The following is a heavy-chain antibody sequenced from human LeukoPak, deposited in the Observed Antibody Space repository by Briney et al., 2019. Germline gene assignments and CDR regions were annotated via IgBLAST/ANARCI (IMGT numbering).Heavy chain of an antibody. CDR1: GGSISSYY. CDR2: IYYSGST. Sequence: PSKTLSLTCTVSGGSISSYYWSWIRQPPGKGLEWIGYIYYSGSTNYNPSLKSRVTISVDTSKNQFSLKLSSVTAADTAVYYCARGVFGEYPFDYWGQGTLVTVSS. J-gene: IGHJ4*02. D-gene: IGHD3-10*02. CDR3: ARGVFGEYPFDY. V-gene: IGHV4-59*01.